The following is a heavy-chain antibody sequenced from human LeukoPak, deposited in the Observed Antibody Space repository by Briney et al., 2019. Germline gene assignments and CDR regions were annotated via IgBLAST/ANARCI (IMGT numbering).Heavy chain of an antibody. V-gene: IGHV5-51*01. CDR3: SRHAQGWSLDY. Sequence: GESLKISCNGSGYIISSYWVGWVRQLPGKGRVWMGTIYTGDSDTRYSASFQGEVSIFSDKTISTAHLQWISLLASDNATDYCSRHAQGWSLDYWGQGTLVTVFS. D-gene: IGHD6-19*01. J-gene: IGHJ4*02. CDR2: IYTGDSDT. CDR1: GYIISSYW.